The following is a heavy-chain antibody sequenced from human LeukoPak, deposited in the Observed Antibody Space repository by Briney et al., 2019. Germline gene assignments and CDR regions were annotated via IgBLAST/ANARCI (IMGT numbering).Heavy chain of an antibody. CDR1: GGSFSGYY. Sequence: SETLSLTCAAYGGSFSGYYWSWIRQPPGKGLEWIGEINHSGSTNYNPSLKSRVTISVDTSKNQFSLKLSSVTAADTAVYYCARGSIAAAGRNWFDPWGQGTLVTVSS. CDR3: ARGSIAAAGRNWFDP. J-gene: IGHJ5*02. D-gene: IGHD6-13*01. CDR2: INHSGST. V-gene: IGHV4-34*01.